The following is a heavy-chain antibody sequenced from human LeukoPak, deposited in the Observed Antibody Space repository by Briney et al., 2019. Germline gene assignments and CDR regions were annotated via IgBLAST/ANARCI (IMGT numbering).Heavy chain of an antibody. CDR3: AKDSDRGYGDY. J-gene: IGHJ4*02. V-gene: IGHV1-18*01. Sequence: ASVKVSCKASGYTFTSYGISWVRQAPGQGLEWMGWISAYNGNTNYAQKLQGRVTMTTDTSTSTAYVELRSLRSDDTAVYYCAKDSDRGYGDYWGQGTLVTVSS. D-gene: IGHD3-22*01. CDR1: GYTFTSYG. CDR2: ISAYNGNT.